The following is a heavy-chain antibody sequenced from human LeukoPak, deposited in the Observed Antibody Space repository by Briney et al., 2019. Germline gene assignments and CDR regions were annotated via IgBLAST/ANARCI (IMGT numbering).Heavy chain of an antibody. CDR2: ISSSGSTI. Sequence: PGGSLRLSCAAAGFPFSSYEMNWVRQAPGKGLEWVSYISSSGSTIYYADSVKGRFTISRDNAKNSLYLQMNSLRAEDTAVYYCARSPAIFPSPFDYWGQGTLVTVSS. V-gene: IGHV3-48*03. CDR1: GFPFSSYE. J-gene: IGHJ4*02. CDR3: ARSPAIFPSPFDY. D-gene: IGHD3-9*01.